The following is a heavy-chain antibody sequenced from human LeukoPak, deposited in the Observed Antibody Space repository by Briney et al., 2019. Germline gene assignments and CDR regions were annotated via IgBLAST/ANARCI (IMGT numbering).Heavy chain of an antibody. CDR2: IFYSGTT. CDR3: ARDVVAAPGTWDY. D-gene: IGHD6-13*01. V-gene: IGHV4-59*01. Sequence: SETLSLTCTVSGGSICSYYWSWIRQPPGKGLEWIGFIFYSGTTNYNPSLKSRVTISVDTSKNQFSLKLSSVTAADTAVYYCARDVVAAPGTWDYWGQGTLVTVSS. J-gene: IGHJ4*02. CDR1: GGSICSYY.